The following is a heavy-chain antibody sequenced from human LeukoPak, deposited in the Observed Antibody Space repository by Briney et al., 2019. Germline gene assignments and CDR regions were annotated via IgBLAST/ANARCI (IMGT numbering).Heavy chain of an antibody. CDR3: AKDRKLRYFDWLLYFDY. V-gene: IGHV3-23*01. Sequence: GGSLRLSCAASGFTFSSYAMSWVRQAPGKGLEWVSAISGSGGSTYYADSVKGRFTISRDNSKNMLYLQMNSLRAEDTAVYYCAKDRKLRYFDWLLYFDYWGQGTLVTVSS. CDR2: ISGSGGST. CDR1: GFTFSSYA. D-gene: IGHD3-9*01. J-gene: IGHJ4*02.